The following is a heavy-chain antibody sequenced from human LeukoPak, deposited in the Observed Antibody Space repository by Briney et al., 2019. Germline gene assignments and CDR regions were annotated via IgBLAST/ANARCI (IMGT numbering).Heavy chain of an antibody. D-gene: IGHD3-22*01. CDR2: FYHSGST. CDR3: ARGQWLPVFDF. J-gene: IGHJ4*02. V-gene: IGHV4-34*11. CDR1: GGSFSGYY. Sequence: SETLSLTCAVYGGSFSGYYWSWIRQPPGKGLEWIGYFYHSGSTNYNPSLKSRATISVDTSKNHFSLKLSSVTAADTAVYYCARGQWLPVFDFWGQGTLVTVSS.